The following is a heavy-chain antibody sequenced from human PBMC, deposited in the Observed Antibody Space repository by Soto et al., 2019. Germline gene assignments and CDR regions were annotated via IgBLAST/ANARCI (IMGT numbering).Heavy chain of an antibody. CDR3: ARADGIAVAGTSGY. V-gene: IGHV3-30-3*01. J-gene: IGHJ4*02. D-gene: IGHD6-19*01. Sequence: QVQLVESGGGVVQPGRSLRLSCAASGFTFSSYAMHWVRQAPGKGLEWVAVISYDGSNKYYADSVKGRFTISRDNSKNTLYLQMNSLRAEDTAVYYCARADGIAVAGTSGYWGQGTLVTVSS. CDR2: ISYDGSNK. CDR1: GFTFSSYA.